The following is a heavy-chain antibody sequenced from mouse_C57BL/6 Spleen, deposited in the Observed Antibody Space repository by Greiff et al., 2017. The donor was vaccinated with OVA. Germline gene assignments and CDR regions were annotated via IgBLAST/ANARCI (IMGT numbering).Heavy chain of an antibody. V-gene: IGHV1-64*01. CDR1: GYTFTSYW. J-gene: IGHJ2*01. Sequence: QVQLKQPGAELVKPGASVKLSCKASGYTFTSYWMHWVKQRPGQGLEWIGMIHPNSGSTNYNEKFKSKATLTVDKSSSTAYMQLSSLTSEDSAVYYCARSGIYYDDYWGQGTTLTVSS. CDR2: IHPNSGST. D-gene: IGHD2-4*01. CDR3: ARSGIYYDDY.